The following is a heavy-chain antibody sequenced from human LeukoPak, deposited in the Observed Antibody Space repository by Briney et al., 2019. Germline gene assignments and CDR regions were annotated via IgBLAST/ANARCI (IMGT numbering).Heavy chain of an antibody. CDR1: GFTFRSHS. V-gene: IGHV3-48*01. J-gene: IGHJ6*04. CDR3: ARVEKGFWSGFKMDV. D-gene: IGHD3-3*01. CDR2: ISGSSSTI. Sequence: GGSLRLSCAGSGFTFRSHSMTWVRQAPGKGLEWISYISGSSSTIHYADSVKGRFTISRDNDKNSLYLEMNSLRAEDTAVYFCARVEKGFWSGFKMDVWGKGIAVTVSS.